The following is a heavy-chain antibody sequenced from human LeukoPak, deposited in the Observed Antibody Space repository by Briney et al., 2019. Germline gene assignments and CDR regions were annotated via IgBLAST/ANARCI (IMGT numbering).Heavy chain of an antibody. J-gene: IGHJ3*02. V-gene: IGHV3-53*01. D-gene: IGHD2-8*01. CDR3: ARVVEGTMLNDAFDI. Sequence: PGGSLRLSCAASGFTVSSNYMSWVRQAPGKGLEWVSVIYSGGGTYYADSVKGRFTISRDNSKNTLYLQMNSLRAEDTAVYYCARVVEGTMLNDAFDIWGQGTMVTVSS. CDR2: IYSGGGT. CDR1: GFTVSSNY.